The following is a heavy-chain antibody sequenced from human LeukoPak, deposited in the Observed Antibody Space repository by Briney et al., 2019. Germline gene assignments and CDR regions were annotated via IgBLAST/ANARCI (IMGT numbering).Heavy chain of an antibody. J-gene: IGHJ6*03. V-gene: IGHV3-74*01. CDR3: ARDGGPNIVVVPAAIQYYYYYMDV. CDR2: INTDGSST. D-gene: IGHD2-2*02. Sequence: GGSLRLSCAASGFTFSSYWMHWVRQAPGKGLVWVSRINTDGSSTSYADSVKGRFTISRDNAKNTLYLQMNSLRAEDTAVYYCARDGGPNIVVVPAAIQYYYYYMDVWGKGTTVTVSS. CDR1: GFTFSSYW.